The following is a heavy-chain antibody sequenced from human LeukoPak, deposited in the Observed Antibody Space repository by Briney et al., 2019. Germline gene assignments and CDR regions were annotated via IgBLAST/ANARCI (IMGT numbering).Heavy chain of an antibody. D-gene: IGHD6-13*01. CDR1: GYTFTSYD. V-gene: IGHV1-8*01. CDR3: ARGRVKKQRLVRGDY. Sequence: ASVKVSCKASGYTFTSYDINWVRQATGQGLEWMGWMNPNSGNTGYAQKFQGRVTMTRNTSIRTAYMELSSLRSEDTAAYYCARGRVKKQRLVRGDYWGQGTLVTVSS. J-gene: IGHJ4*02. CDR2: MNPNSGNT.